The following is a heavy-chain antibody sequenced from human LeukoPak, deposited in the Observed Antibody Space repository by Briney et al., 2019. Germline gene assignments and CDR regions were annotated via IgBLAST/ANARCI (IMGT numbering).Heavy chain of an antibody. CDR3: AKDRIVVVPAAIDYGMDV. J-gene: IGHJ6*02. CDR2: ISYDGSNK. Sequence: GRSLRLSCAASGFTFSSYAMHWVRQAPGKGLEWVAVISYDGSNKYYADSVKGRFTISRDNSKNTLYLQMNSLRAEDTAVYYCAKDRIVVVPAAIDYGMDVWGQGTTVAVSS. D-gene: IGHD2-2*01. V-gene: IGHV3-30*04. CDR1: GFTFSSYA.